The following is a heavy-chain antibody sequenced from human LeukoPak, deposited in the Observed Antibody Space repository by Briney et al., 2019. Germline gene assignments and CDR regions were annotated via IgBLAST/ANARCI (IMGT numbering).Heavy chain of an antibody. V-gene: IGHV6-1*01. CDR3: ARGPNRYFDL. CDR2: TYHTSKWYN. CDR1: GDSDPSYGAC. J-gene: IGHJ2*01. Sequence: SQTLSLTRAISGDSDPSYGACWNWIRQSPSRGLEWLGRTYHTSKWYNVYRGSVKSRVIITPDTSKNQCCLQLNSVALDDSAVDYCARGPNRYFDLWGRGTLVTVSS.